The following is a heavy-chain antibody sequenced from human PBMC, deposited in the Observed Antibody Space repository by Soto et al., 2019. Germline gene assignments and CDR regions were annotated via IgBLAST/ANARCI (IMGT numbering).Heavy chain of an antibody. J-gene: IGHJ4*02. D-gene: IGHD1-26*01. CDR3: ARLGPGVYSSFDY. CDR2: IIPIFGTA. CDR1: GGTFSSYA. Sequence: QVQLVQSGAEVKKPGSSLKVSCKASGGTFSSYAISWVRQAPGQGLEWMGGIIPIFGTADYAQKFQGRVTIAADESTSTAYMELRSLRSEDTAVYYGARLGPGVYSSFDYWGQGTLVTVSS. V-gene: IGHV1-69*12.